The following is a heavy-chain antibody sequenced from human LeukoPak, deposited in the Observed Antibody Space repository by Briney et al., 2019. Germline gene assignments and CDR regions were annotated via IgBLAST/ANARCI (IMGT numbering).Heavy chain of an antibody. Sequence: ASVKVSCKASGYTFTRYGISWVRQAPGQGLEWMGWISTYTGNTQSTQKFQDRVTMTTDTSTSTAYMELRSLRSDDTAVYYCARDYYDSSGGGAFDIWGQGTMVTVSS. V-gene: IGHV1-18*01. J-gene: IGHJ3*02. CDR3: ARDYYDSSGGGAFDI. D-gene: IGHD3-22*01. CDR2: ISTYTGNT. CDR1: GYTFTRYG.